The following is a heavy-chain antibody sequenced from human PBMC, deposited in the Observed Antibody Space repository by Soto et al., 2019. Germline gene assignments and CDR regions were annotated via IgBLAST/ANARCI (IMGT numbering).Heavy chain of an antibody. D-gene: IGHD3-10*01. CDR1: GYNFLTYG. CDR2: ISTDNTHR. J-gene: IGHJ5*02. Sequence: ASVKVSCKASGYNFLTYGISWLRRAPGRGLEWMGWISTDNTHRNYAQNFQERVTMTTDTSTNTAYMELRSLRSDDTAIYYCARDRPGISVIRAVKTYNYFDPWGQGTLVTVS. CDR3: ARDRPGISVIRAVKTYNYFDP. V-gene: IGHV1-18*01.